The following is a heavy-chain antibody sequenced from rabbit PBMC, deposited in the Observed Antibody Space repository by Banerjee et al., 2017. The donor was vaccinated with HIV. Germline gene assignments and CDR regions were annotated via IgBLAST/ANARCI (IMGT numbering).Heavy chain of an antibody. CDR1: GFDFNNYY. Sequence: QLRETGGGLVQPGGSLTLSCKAFGFDFNNYYMSWVRQAPGKGLEWVGIFYPGQGSTDYASWVNGRFTISSDNAQNTVDLQMNSLTAADTATYFCARGITIVAAGVDYGLDLWGQGTLVTVS. V-gene: IGHV1S7*01. CDR2: FYPGQGST. CDR3: ARGITIVAAGVDYGLDL. D-gene: IGHD4-1*01. J-gene: IGHJ6*01.